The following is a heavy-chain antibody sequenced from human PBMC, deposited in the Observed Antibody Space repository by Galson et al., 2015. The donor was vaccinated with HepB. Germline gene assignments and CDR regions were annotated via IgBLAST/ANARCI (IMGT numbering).Heavy chain of an antibody. CDR1: GFTFSDFA. D-gene: IGHD1-1*01. CDR3: ARDPATNRVTWNYFDY. V-gene: IGHV3-30*04. J-gene: IGHJ4*02. Sequence: SLRLSCAASGFTFSDFALHWVRQAPGKGLEWVALISYDESHVFYGDSVRGRFTVSRDDSKNTLYLQMDSLTAEDTAVYYCARDPATNRVTWNYFDYWGQGALVTVSS. CDR2: ISYDESHV.